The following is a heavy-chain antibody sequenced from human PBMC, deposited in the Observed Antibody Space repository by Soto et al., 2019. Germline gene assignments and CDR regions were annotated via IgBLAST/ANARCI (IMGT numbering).Heavy chain of an antibody. Sequence: SETLSLTCAVSGGSISSGGYSWSWIRQPPGKGLEWIGYIYHSGSTYYNPSLKSRVTISVDRSKNQFSLNLSSVTAADTAVYYCARGMTTVTTYDYWGQGPLVTVS. J-gene: IGHJ4*02. D-gene: IGHD4-4*01. CDR2: IYHSGST. CDR1: GGSISSGGYS. V-gene: IGHV4-30-2*01. CDR3: ARGMTTVTTYDY.